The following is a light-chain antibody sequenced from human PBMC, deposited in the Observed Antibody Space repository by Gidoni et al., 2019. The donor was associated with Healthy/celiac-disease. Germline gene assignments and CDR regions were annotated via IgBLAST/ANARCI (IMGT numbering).Light chain of an antibody. Sequence: DIQMTPSPSSLSASVGDRVTITCRASQSISSYLNWYQQKPGKAPKLLIYAASSLQSGVPSRFSGSGSGTDFTLTISSLQPEDFANYYCQQSYSTPMYTFGQGTKLEIK. V-gene: IGKV1-39*01. CDR1: QSISSY. J-gene: IGKJ2*01. CDR2: AAS. CDR3: QQSYSTPMYT.